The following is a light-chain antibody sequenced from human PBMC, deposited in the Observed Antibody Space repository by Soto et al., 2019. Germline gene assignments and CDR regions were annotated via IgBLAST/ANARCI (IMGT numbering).Light chain of an antibody. V-gene: IGKV1-12*01. CDR1: QNIDNW. CDR2: SAS. Sequence: DIQMTQTPSSVSATGGDRVTITCRASQNIDNWLAWYQQKPGKAPHLLIYSASTLQSGVPSRFSGSGSGTDFTLTINSLKPEDFGTYYCQQCHSFPITFGQGTRLEI. J-gene: IGKJ5*01. CDR3: QQCHSFPIT.